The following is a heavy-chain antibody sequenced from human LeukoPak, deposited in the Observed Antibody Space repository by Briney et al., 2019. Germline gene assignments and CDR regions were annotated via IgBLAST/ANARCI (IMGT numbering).Heavy chain of an antibody. Sequence: GGSLRLSCTASGFTFGDYAMSWFRQAPGKGLEWVGFIRSKAYGGTTEYAASVKGRFTISRDDSKSIAYLQMNSLKTEDTAVYYCTRDREVGRYYYYYYYMDVWGKGTTVTVSS. V-gene: IGHV3-49*03. CDR3: TRDREVGRYYYYYYYMDV. J-gene: IGHJ6*03. CDR2: IRSKAYGGTT. CDR1: GFTFGDYA. D-gene: IGHD2-2*01.